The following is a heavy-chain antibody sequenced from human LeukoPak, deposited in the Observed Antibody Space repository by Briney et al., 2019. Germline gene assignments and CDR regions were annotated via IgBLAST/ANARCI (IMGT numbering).Heavy chain of an antibody. CDR1: GYTFTTYG. D-gene: IGHD6-19*01. CDR3: ARGGDSSGWEGDY. V-gene: IGHV1-18*01. CDR2: IGAYKDNT. Sequence: ASVKVSCKASGYTFTTYGISWVRQAPGQGLEWMGWIGAYKDNTNYAQNLQGRVTMTTDTSTSTAYMELSSLRSEDTAVYYCARGGDSSGWEGDYWGQGTLVTVSS. J-gene: IGHJ4*02.